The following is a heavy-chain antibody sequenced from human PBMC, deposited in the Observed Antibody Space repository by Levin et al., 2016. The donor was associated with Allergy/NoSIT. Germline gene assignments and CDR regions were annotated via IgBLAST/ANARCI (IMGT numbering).Heavy chain of an antibody. CDR3: AREVSGFSSSWRDYYYYYMDV. CDR2: IYYSGST. Sequence: WIRQPPGKGLEWIGYIYYSGSTNYNPSLKSRVTISVDTSKNQFSLKLRSVTAADTAVYYCAREVSGFSSSWRDYYYYYMDVWGKGTTVTVSS. D-gene: IGHD6-13*01. V-gene: IGHV4-59*01. J-gene: IGHJ6*03.